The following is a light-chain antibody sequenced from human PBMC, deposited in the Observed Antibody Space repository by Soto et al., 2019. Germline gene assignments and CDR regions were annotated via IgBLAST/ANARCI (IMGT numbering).Light chain of an antibody. J-gene: IGKJ1*01. CDR1: QSVNNY. Sequence: EIVLTQSPATLSLSPGERAPLSCRASQSVNNYLAWYPQKPGQVPRLLIYDASNRATGIPARFSGSGSGTDFTLTISSLEPEDFALYYCQQRSNWPRTFGQGTKVDIK. V-gene: IGKV3-11*01. CDR2: DAS. CDR3: QQRSNWPRT.